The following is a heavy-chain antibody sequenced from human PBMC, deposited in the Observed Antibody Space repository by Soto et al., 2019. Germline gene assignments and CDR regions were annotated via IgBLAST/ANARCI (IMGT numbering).Heavy chain of an antibody. D-gene: IGHD1-1*01. CDR2: ISYDGSNK. CDR3: ARDRLRYNWNDSPFSDYGMDV. J-gene: IGHJ6*02. CDR1: GFTFSSYA. Sequence: QVQLVESGGGVVQPGRSLRLSCAASGFTFSSYAMHWVRQAPGKGLEWVAVISYDGSNKYYADSVKGRVTISRDNSKNTLYLQMNSLRAEDTAVYYCARDRLRYNWNDSPFSDYGMDVCGQGTTVTVSS. V-gene: IGHV3-30-3*01.